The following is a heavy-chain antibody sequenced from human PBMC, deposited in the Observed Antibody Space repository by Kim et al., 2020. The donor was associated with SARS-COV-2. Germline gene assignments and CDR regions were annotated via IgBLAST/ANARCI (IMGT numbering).Heavy chain of an antibody. D-gene: IGHD3-10*01. CDR1: GGSISSHTYY. CDR2: VYYSGSA. V-gene: IGHV4-39*01. J-gene: IGHJ4*02. CDR3: ARHDGSGGYNTHSSGTDC. Sequence: SETLSLTCTVSGGSISSHTYYWGWIRPPPGKGLEWIGSVYYSGSAYYNPSLKGRITISVDTSKNQFSLKLTSVTAADTAVYYCARHDGSGGYNTHSSGTDCWGQGTLVTVAP.